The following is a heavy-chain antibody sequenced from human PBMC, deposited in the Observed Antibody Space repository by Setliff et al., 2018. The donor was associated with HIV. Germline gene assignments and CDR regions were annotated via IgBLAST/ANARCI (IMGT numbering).Heavy chain of an antibody. V-gene: IGHV5-51*01. J-gene: IGHJ4*02. CDR1: GYNFVDYS. CDR3: ARPRGNDYAGSGFDN. CDR2: IYPVDSET. D-gene: IGHD2-2*01. Sequence: ESLKISCQGSGYNFVDYSIAWVRQVPGKGLEWMGIIYPVDSETRYSPSFQGQVTISADKSINTAYLQWTTLKASDSAMYYCARPRGNDYAGSGFDNWGQGTLVTV.